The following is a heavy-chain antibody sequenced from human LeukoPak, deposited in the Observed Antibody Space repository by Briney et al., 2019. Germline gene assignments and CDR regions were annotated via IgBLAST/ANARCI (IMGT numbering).Heavy chain of an antibody. V-gene: IGHV3-7*04. CDR3: ARPYSSSWYGWFDP. Sequence: QPGGSLRLSCAASGFTVSSNYMSWVRQAPGKGLEWVANIKQDGSEKYYVDSVRGRFTISRDNAKNSLYLQMNSLRAEDTAVYYCARPYSSSWYGWFDPWGQGTLVTVSS. CDR2: IKQDGSEK. D-gene: IGHD6-13*01. J-gene: IGHJ5*02. CDR1: GFTVSSNY.